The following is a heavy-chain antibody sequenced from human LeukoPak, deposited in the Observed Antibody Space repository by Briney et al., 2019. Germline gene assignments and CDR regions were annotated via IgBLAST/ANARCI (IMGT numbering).Heavy chain of an antibody. V-gene: IGHV4-31*03. J-gene: IGHJ6*03. CDR3: ARVYCSVYYYYYMDV. CDR1: GGSISSGGYY. D-gene: IGHD2-15*01. Sequence: SETLSLTCTVPGGSISSGGYYWSWLRQHPGKGLEWIGYIYYSGSTYYNPSLKSRVTISVDTSKNQFSLQLSSVTAADTAVYYCARVYCSVYYYYYMDVWGKGTTVTVSS. CDR2: IYYSGST.